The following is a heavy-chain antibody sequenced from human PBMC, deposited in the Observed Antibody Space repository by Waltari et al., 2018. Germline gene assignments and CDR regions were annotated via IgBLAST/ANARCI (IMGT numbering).Heavy chain of an antibody. D-gene: IGHD3-3*01. CDR2: INPKSGAT. V-gene: IGHV1-2*02. CDR3: ARDLFPNFWSGYGFDI. J-gene: IGHJ3*02. CDR1: GYTFSDYY. Sequence: QVHLVQYGAEVKKPGASVRGYCKTSGYTFSDYYIYCVRQAPGQGLEWRGCINPKSGATNPAQKFQGRVTLTRDTSTSTVYMELRGLTSDDTAIYYCARDLFPNFWSGYGFDIWGQGTKVTVSS.